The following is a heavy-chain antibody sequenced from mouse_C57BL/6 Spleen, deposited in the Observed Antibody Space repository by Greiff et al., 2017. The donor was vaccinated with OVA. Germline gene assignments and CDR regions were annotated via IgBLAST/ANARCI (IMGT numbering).Heavy chain of an antibody. D-gene: IGHD2-1*01. CDR3: ARHYGNYDYAMDY. CDR2: IDPSDSYT. J-gene: IGHJ4*01. V-gene: IGHV1-59*01. Sequence: QVHVKQPGAELVRPGTSVKLSCKASGYTFTSYWMHWVKQRPGQGLEWIGVIDPSDSYTNYNQKFKGKATLTVDTSSSTAYMQLSSLTSEDSAVYYCARHYGNYDYAMDYWGQGTSVTVSS. CDR1: GYTFTSYW.